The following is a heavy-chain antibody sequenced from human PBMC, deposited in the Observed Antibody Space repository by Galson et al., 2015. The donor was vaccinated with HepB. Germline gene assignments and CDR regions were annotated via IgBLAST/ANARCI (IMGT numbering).Heavy chain of an antibody. Sequence: SLRLSCAASGFTFSTYSMTWVRQAPGKGLEWVSSISSSSTYIYYADSVKGRFTISRDNAKNSLYLQMNSLRAEDTAVYYCAREEYSSSSAYWGQGTLVTVSS. CDR1: GFTFSTYS. CDR3: AREEYSSSSAY. J-gene: IGHJ4*02. V-gene: IGHV3-21*01. D-gene: IGHD6-6*01. CDR2: ISSSSTYI.